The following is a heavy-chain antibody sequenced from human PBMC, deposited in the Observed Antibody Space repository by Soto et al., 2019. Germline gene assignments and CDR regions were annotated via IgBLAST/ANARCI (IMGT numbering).Heavy chain of an antibody. Sequence: QVPLQESGPGLVKPSQTLSLTCTVSGGSISSEGYYWGWFRQLPGKGLEWIGDIYYSGTTYHNPSFRSRLTISGDASKNQCSLKLSSVTAADTALYYCARGRGYSYGPYYFDYWGQGTLVTVSS. CDR1: GGSISSEGYY. CDR2: IYYSGTT. J-gene: IGHJ4*02. V-gene: IGHV4-31*03. CDR3: ARGRGYSYGPYYFDY. D-gene: IGHD5-18*01.